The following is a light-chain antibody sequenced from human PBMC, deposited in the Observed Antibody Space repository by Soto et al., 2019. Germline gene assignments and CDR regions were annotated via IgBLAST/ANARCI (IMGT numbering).Light chain of an antibody. V-gene: IGKV3-20*01. CDR2: GAS. CDR3: QQYGSSRT. CDR1: QSVSSSY. Sequence: EIVLTQSPGTLSLSPGERATLSCRASQSVSSSYLAWYQQKPGQAPRLLIYGASSRATGIPDRFSGSGSRTDFTLTISSLEPEDFAVYYCQQYGSSRTFGQGTKLAIK. J-gene: IGKJ2*01.